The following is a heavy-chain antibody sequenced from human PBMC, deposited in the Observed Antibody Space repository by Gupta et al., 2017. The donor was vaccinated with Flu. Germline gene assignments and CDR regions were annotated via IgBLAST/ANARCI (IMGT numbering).Heavy chain of an antibody. CDR1: GFTFGSYA. V-gene: IGHV3-23*01. D-gene: IGHD1-20*01. Sequence: SCAASGFTFGSYAMSWVRQAPGKGLEWVSAIYKTGDSTYYADSVEGRFTISRDNSRNTLYLQMNSLRAEDTAIYYCVKDTARYFDYWGQGTLVTVSS. J-gene: IGHJ4*02. CDR2: IYKTGDST. CDR3: VKDTARYFDY.